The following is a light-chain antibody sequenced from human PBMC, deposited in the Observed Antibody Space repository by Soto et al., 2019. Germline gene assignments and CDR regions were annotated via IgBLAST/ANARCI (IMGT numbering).Light chain of an antibody. Sequence: DIQMTQSPSTLSASVGDRVTITCRASQSIGDWLAWYQQKPGKAPKVLIYDASNLESGVPSRFSGSASGSDFTLTISSLQPDDFATYYCQQYNSYSPTFGQGTKVEIK. CDR2: DAS. J-gene: IGKJ1*01. CDR3: QQYNSYSPT. CDR1: QSIGDW. V-gene: IGKV1-5*01.